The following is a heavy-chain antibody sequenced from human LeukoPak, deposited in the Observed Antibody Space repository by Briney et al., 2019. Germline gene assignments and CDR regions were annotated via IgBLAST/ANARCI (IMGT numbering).Heavy chain of an antibody. CDR3: ARGARNDFWSGYSHYYYYYGMDV. CDR2: INHSGST. Sequence: PSQTLSLTCTVSGGSISSGDYYWSWIRQPPGKGLEWIGEINHSGSTNYNPSLKSRVTISVDTSKNQFSLKLSSVTAADTAVYYCARGARNDFWSGYSHYYYYYGMDVWGQGTTVTVSS. J-gene: IGHJ6*02. CDR1: GGSISSGDYY. D-gene: IGHD3-3*01. V-gene: IGHV4-30-4*01.